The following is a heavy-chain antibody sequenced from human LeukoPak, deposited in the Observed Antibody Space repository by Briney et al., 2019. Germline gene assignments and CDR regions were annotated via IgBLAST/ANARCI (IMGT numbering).Heavy chain of an antibody. Sequence: SQTLSLTCTVSGGSISSGGYYWRWIRQHPGKGLELIEYIYYSGSTYYNPSLKSRVTISVDTSKNQFSLKLSSVTAADTAVYYCASGGYGLAFDYWGQGTLVTVSS. CDR3: ASGGYGLAFDY. CDR1: GGSISSGGYY. V-gene: IGHV4-31*03. J-gene: IGHJ4*02. D-gene: IGHD5-18*01. CDR2: IYYSGST.